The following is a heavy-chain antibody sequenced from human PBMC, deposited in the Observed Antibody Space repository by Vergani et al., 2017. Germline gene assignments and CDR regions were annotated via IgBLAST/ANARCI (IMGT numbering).Heavy chain of an antibody. D-gene: IGHD2-8*02. V-gene: IGHV1-2*02. CDR1: GYTFTGHS. CDR2: INPNSGGT. J-gene: IGHJ3*02. CDR3: ARGGKGTAMDAFDI. Sequence: QVQLVQSGAEVKKPGASVKVSCKASGYTFTGHSIHLVRQAPGQGLGWMGWINPNSGGTNYAQKFQGRVTMTRDTSISTAHMEMSRLRSDDTAVYCCARGGKGTAMDAFDIWGEGTMVTVSS.